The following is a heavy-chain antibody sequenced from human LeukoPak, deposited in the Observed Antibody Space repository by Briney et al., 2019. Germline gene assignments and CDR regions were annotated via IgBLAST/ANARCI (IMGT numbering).Heavy chain of an antibody. J-gene: IGHJ4*02. D-gene: IGHD5-12*01. V-gene: IGHV1-69*05. CDR1: GGTFSSYA. Sequence: SVKVSCKASGGTFSSYAIGWVRQAPGQGLEWMGGIIPIFGTANYAQKFQGRVTVITDESTSTAYMELSSLRSEDTAVYYCARLIGGDYWGQGTLVTVSS. CDR2: IIPIFGTA. CDR3: ARLIGGDY.